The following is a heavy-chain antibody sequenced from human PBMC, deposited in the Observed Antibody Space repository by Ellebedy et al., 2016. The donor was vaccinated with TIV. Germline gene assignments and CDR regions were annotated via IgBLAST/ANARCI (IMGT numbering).Heavy chain of an antibody. V-gene: IGHV3-48*03. D-gene: IGHD4-17*01. J-gene: IGHJ4*02. Sequence: GESLKISCAVSGFTFSSYEMNWVRQAPGKGLEWVSYISGSASVTAYADSVKGRFTISRDNAKNSLYLQMNSLRAEDTAVYYCASAKGDYGDYAYLDYWGRGTLVTVSS. CDR2: ISGSASVT. CDR3: ASAKGDYGDYAYLDY. CDR1: GFTFSSYE.